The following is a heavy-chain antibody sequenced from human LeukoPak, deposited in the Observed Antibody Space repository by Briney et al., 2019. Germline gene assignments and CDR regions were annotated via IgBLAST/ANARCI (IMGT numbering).Heavy chain of an antibody. J-gene: IGHJ6*02. Sequence: PGGSLRLSCAASGFTFSSDAMSWVRQAPGTGLEWVSAISGSGGSTYYADSVKGRFTISGDNSKNTLYLQMNSLRAEDTAVYYCAKSLEDIVVVPAAIDYYYSMDVWGQGTTVTVSS. V-gene: IGHV3-23*01. CDR1: GFTFSSDA. CDR3: AKSLEDIVVVPAAIDYYYSMDV. CDR2: ISGSGGST. D-gene: IGHD2-2*01.